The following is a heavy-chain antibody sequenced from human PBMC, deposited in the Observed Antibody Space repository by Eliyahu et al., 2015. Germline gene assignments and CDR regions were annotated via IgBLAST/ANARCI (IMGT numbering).Heavy chain of an antibody. CDR1: GFPFSSSD. CDR3: VKVPPATTWWFDP. V-gene: IGHV3-23*01. J-gene: IGHJ5*02. D-gene: IGHD4-11*01. CDR2: ILYTSESK. Sequence: EVQLLESGGGLVQPGGSLRLSCAASGFPFSSSDMSWVRQAPGKGLEWVSGILYTSESKYYADSVKGRFTISRDNSKNILYLQMNSLRVEDTAIYYCVKVPPATTWWFDPWGQGTLVTVSS.